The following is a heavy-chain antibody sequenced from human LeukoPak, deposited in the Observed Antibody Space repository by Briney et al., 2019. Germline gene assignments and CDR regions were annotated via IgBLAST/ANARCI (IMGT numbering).Heavy chain of an antibody. D-gene: IGHD3-3*01. CDR1: GGSIGSGSYY. CDR3: ARSAITIFGVVTFDY. CDR2: IYTSGST. J-gene: IGHJ4*02. Sequence: PSQTLSLTXTVSGGSIGSGSYYWSWIRQPAGKGLEWVGRIYTSGSTNYNPSLKSRVNISVDTSKNQFSLKLSSVTAADTAVYYCARSAITIFGVVTFDYWGQGTLVTVSS. V-gene: IGHV4-61*02.